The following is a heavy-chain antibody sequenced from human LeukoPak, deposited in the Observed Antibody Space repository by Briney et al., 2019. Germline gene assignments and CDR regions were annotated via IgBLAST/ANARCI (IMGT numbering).Heavy chain of an antibody. CDR3: AREGNRRAFDI. CDR2: IKQDETEK. V-gene: IGHV3-7*01. D-gene: IGHD1-14*01. CDR1: GFTFSSYA. Sequence: GGSLRPSCAASGFTFSSYAMSWVRQAPGKGLEWVANIKQDETEKDYVDSVKGRFTISRDNAKNSLYLQMNSLRNEDTAVYYCAREGNRRAFDIWGQGTMVTASS. J-gene: IGHJ3*02.